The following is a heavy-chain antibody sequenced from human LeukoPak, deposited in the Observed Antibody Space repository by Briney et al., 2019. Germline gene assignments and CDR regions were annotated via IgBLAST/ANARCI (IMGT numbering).Heavy chain of an antibody. Sequence: SVKVSCKASGGTFSSYAISWVRQAPGQGLEWMGGIIPIFGTANYAQKFQGRVTITADESTSTAYMELSSLRSEDTAVYYCARMMTTVTTNLDYWGQGTLVTVSS. CDR3: ARMMTTVTTNLDY. CDR1: GGTFSSYA. J-gene: IGHJ4*02. V-gene: IGHV1-69*13. CDR2: IIPIFGTA. D-gene: IGHD4-17*01.